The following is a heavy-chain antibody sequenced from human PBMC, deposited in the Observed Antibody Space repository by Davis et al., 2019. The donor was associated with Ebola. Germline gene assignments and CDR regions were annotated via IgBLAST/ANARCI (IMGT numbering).Heavy chain of an antibody. J-gene: IGHJ6*02. D-gene: IGHD4-17*01. CDR2: ISGSGGST. Sequence: AGSLRLSCAASGFTFSSHAMSWVRQAPGKGLEWVSAISGSGGSTYYADSVKGRFTISRDNSKNTLYLQMNSLRAEDTAVYYCARDGDYGDSLYYYYGMDVWGQGTTVTVSS. CDR3: ARDGDYGDSLYYYYGMDV. CDR1: GFTFSSHA. V-gene: IGHV3-23*01.